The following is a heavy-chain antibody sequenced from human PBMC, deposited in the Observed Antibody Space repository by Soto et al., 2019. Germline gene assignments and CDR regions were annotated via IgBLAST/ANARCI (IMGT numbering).Heavy chain of an antibody. Sequence: SQTRSLTCAISGDSVSSNSAAWNWIRQSPSRGLEWLGRTYYRSKWYNDYAVSVKSRITINPDTSKNQFSLQLNSVTPDDTAVYYCARHLTSAVDQHGIGYYYGMGVWGQGTTVTVSS. CDR3: ARHLTSAVDQHGIGYYYGMGV. D-gene: IGHD6-19*01. V-gene: IGHV6-1*01. J-gene: IGHJ6*02. CDR1: GDSVSSNSAA. CDR2: TYYRSKWYN.